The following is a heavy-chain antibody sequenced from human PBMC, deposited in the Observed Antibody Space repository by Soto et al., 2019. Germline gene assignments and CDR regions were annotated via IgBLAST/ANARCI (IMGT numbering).Heavy chain of an antibody. J-gene: IGHJ4*02. CDR3: ARDSPIWCTNGVCPGGDY. Sequence: PGGSLRLSCAASGFTFSSYSMNWVRQAPGKGLEWVSYISSSSSTIYYADSVKGRFTISRDNAKNSLYLQMNSLSAEDTAVYYCARDSPIWCTNGVCPGGDYWGQGTLVTVSS. V-gene: IGHV3-48*01. CDR2: ISSSSSTI. D-gene: IGHD2-8*01. CDR1: GFTFSSYS.